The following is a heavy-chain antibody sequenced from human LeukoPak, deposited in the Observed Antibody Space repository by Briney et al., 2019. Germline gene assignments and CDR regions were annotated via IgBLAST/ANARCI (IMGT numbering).Heavy chain of an antibody. V-gene: IGHV3-48*01. Sequence: GGSLRLSCAASGFTFSSYSMNWVRQAPGKGLEWVSYISSSSSTIYYADSAKGRFTISRDNAKNSLYLQMNSLRAEDTAVYYRAGGDRIAAAGKGVDYWGQGTLVTVSS. CDR2: ISSSSSTI. J-gene: IGHJ4*02. D-gene: IGHD6-13*01. CDR3: AGGDRIAAAGKGVDY. CDR1: GFTFSSYS.